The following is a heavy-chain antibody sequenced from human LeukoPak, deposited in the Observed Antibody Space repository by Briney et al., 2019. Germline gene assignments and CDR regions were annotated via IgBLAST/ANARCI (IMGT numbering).Heavy chain of an antibody. CDR1: GFTFSSYA. CDR2: ISGGAVTT. J-gene: IGHJ4*02. V-gene: IGHV3-23*01. CDR3: AKKDRSGWYSSFDY. Sequence: QPGGSLRLSCAASGFTFSSYAMSWVRQAPGKGLEWVSGISGGAVTTYYADSVKGRFSISRDNSKNTLYLQMNSLRAEDTAVYYCAKKDRSGWYSSFDYWGQGTLVTVSS. D-gene: IGHD6-19*01.